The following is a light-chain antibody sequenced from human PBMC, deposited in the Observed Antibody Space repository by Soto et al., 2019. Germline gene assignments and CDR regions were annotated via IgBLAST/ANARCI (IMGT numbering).Light chain of an antibody. CDR1: QSISSW. Sequence: DIQMTQSPSTLSASVGDRVTITCRASQSISSWLAWYQQKPGKAPKILIYTASSLESGVPSRFSGRGSGTEFTLTISSLQPDDLATYYCQEYNSHSRYTFGQGTKREIK. V-gene: IGKV1-5*03. CDR2: TAS. CDR3: QEYNSHSRYT. J-gene: IGKJ2*01.